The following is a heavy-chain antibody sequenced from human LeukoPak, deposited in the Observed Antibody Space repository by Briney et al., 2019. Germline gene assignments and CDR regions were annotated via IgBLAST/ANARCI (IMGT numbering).Heavy chain of an antibody. Sequence: GGSLRLSCAASGFTSSNYAMSWVRQAPGKGLEWVSLISNSGDSTYYTDSVKGRFTISRDNSKRTLYLQMNSLRVEDTAVYYCAKGRGGNDYWGQGTLVTVSS. D-gene: IGHD3-10*01. V-gene: IGHV3-23*01. CDR3: AKGRGGNDY. CDR1: GFTSSNYA. J-gene: IGHJ4*02. CDR2: ISNSGDST.